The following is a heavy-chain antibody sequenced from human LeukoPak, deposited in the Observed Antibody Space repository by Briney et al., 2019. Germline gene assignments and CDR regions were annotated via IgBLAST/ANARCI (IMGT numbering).Heavy chain of an antibody. J-gene: IGHJ6*02. CDR2: IYYSGST. CDR3: AGDHPQKASNYYYYGMDV. D-gene: IGHD2/OR15-2a*01. CDR1: GGSISSGDYY. Sequence: PSQTLSLTCTVSGGSISSGDYYWSWIRQPPGKGLEWIGYIYYSGSTYYNPSLKSRVTISVDTSKNQFSLKLSSVTAADTAVYYCAGDHPQKASNYYYYGMDVWGQGTTVTVSS. V-gene: IGHV4-30-4*01.